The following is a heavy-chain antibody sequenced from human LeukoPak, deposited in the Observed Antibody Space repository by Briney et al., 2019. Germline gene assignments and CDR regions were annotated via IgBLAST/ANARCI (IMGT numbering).Heavy chain of an antibody. CDR3: ARGLSGYYYGSGRHYYGMDV. V-gene: IGHV4-34*01. CDR2: INHTGST. D-gene: IGHD3-10*01. CDR1: GGSFSDFY. J-gene: IGHJ6*02. Sequence: SETLSLTCAVCGGSFSDFYWSWIRQPPGKGLEWIGDINHTGSTNDNPSLRSRVTISVDTSENQFSLRLSSVTAADTAIYYCARGLSGYYYGSGRHYYGMDVWGQGTTVTVSS.